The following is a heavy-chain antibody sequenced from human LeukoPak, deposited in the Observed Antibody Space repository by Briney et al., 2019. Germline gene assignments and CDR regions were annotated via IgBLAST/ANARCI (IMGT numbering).Heavy chain of an antibody. D-gene: IGHD3-10*01. J-gene: IGHJ2*01. CDR2: SYPDVSDT. CDR3: ARLGGDTYYFGSASYPNWYFDL. CDR1: GYTFTSYW. Sequence: GESLKISCHASGYTFTSYWIGWVRQKPVKILECRVTSYPDVSDTTYSPSFQGQVTISADKSFSTAYLQWSSLKASDTAIYYCARLGGDTYYFGSASYPNWYFDLWGRGTLVTVSS. V-gene: IGHV5-51*01.